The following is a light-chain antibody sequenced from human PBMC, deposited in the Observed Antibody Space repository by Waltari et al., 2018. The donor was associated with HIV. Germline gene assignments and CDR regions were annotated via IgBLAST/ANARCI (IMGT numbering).Light chain of an antibody. Sequence: EIVLTQSPGTLSLSPGERATLSCRASQSVSSGYLAWYQQKPGQAPRLLIYGASSRATGFPDRFSVSGSGTDFTLTISRLEPEDFAVYYCQQYGGSPPVTFGQGTKVEIK. V-gene: IGKV3-20*01. CDR3: QQYGGSPPVT. CDR2: GAS. J-gene: IGKJ1*01. CDR1: QSVSSGY.